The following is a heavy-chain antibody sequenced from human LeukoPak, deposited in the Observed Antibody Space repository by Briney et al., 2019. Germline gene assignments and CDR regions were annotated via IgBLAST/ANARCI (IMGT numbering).Heavy chain of an antibody. CDR2: INPNSGGT. D-gene: IGHD5-18*01. Sequence: ASVKVSCKASGYTFTGYYMHWARQAPGQGLKWMGWINPNSGGTNYAQKFQGRVTMTRDTSISTAYMELSRLRSDDTAVYYCATDSYGYRGRLTYWGQGTLVSVSS. J-gene: IGHJ4*02. CDR1: GYTFTGYY. V-gene: IGHV1-2*02. CDR3: ATDSYGYRGRLTY.